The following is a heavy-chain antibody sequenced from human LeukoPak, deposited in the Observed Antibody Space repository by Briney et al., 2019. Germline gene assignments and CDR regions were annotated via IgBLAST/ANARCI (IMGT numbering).Heavy chain of an antibody. J-gene: IGHJ4*02. V-gene: IGHV4-39*01. CDR3: ARTVWFGEEN. Sequence: SETLSLTCTVSGGSISSSSDYWGWIRQSPGKGLKWIGTISYSGSTYYNPSLKSRVTISVDTSKNQFSLKLSSVTAADTAVYYCARTVWFGEENWGQGTLVTVSS. D-gene: IGHD3-10*01. CDR1: GGSISSSSDY. CDR2: ISYSGST.